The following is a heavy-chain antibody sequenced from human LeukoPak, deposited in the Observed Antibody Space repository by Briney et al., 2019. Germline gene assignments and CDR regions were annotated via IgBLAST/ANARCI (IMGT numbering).Heavy chain of an antibody. CDR2: LNPNSGDT. J-gene: IGHJ6*02. V-gene: IGHV1-2*02. CDR1: GYTFTDYY. Sequence: ASVKVSCKASGYTFTDYYMHWVRQAPGQGLEWMGWLNPNSGDTNYAQKFQGRVTITADESTSTAYMELSSLRSEDTAVYYCARGLGLWFGELLSLYGMDVWGQGTTVTVSS. D-gene: IGHD3-10*01. CDR3: ARGLGLWFGELLSLYGMDV.